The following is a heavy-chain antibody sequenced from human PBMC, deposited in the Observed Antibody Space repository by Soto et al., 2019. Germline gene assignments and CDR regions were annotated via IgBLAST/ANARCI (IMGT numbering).Heavy chain of an antibody. CDR3: ARVTSWGSGSYYKNYYYGMDV. Sequence: SETLSLTCAVYVGSFSGYYWSWIRQPPGKGLEWIGEINHSGSTNYNPSLKSRVTISVDTSKNQFSLKLSSVTAADTAVYYCARVTSWGSGSYYKNYYYGMDVWGQATTVTVSS. J-gene: IGHJ6*02. V-gene: IGHV4-34*01. D-gene: IGHD3-10*01. CDR1: VGSFSGYY. CDR2: INHSGST.